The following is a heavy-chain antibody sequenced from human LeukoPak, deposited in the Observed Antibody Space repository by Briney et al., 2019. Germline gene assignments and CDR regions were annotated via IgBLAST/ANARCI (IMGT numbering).Heavy chain of an antibody. J-gene: IGHJ3*02. CDR1: GGSFSGYY. D-gene: IGHD6-19*01. Sequence: PSETLSLTCAVYGGSFSGYYWSWIRQPPGKGLEWIGEINHSGSTNYKPSLKSRVTISVDTSKNQFSLKLSSVTAADTAVYYCARQATIYSSGWSRDAFDIWGQGTMVTVSS. CDR2: INHSGST. V-gene: IGHV4-34*01. CDR3: ARQATIYSSGWSRDAFDI.